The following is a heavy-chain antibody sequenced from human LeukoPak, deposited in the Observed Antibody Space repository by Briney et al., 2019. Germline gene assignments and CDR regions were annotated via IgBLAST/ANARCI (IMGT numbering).Heavy chain of an antibody. D-gene: IGHD6-6*01. CDR2: IWYDGVTD. J-gene: IGHJ4*02. Sequence: GGSLRLSCAASGFEFRVHGMHWVRQAPGKGLEWVAVIWYDGVTDYYADSVKGRFTISRDNSKDTLYLQMNSLRAEDMAVYYCARTSIAAREADYWGQGTLVTVSS. CDR1: GFEFRVHG. CDR3: ARTSIAAREADY. V-gene: IGHV3-33*01.